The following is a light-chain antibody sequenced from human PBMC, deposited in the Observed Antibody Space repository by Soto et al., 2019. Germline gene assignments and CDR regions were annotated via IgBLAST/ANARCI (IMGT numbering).Light chain of an antibody. J-gene: IGKJ5*01. CDR3: QQSYNIPIT. CDR1: SY. V-gene: IGKV1-39*01. Sequence: SYLSWYQKKPGXXXKXXXYLASTLQSGVPSRFSGSGYGTDFTLTISSLQPEDLATYYCQQSYNIPITFGQGKRLEIK. CDR2: LAS.